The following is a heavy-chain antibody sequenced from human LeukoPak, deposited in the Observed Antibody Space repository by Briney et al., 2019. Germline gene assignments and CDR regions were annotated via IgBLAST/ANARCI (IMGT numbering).Heavy chain of an antibody. CDR1: GGSISSYY. D-gene: IGHD6-13*01. CDR2: IYYSGST. V-gene: IGHV4-59*01. Sequence: SETLSLTCTVSGGSISSYYWSWIRQPPGKGLEWIGYIYYSGSTNYNPSLKSRVTISVDTSKNQFPLKLSSVTAADTAVYYCARDQNRYRNSWENWFDPWGQGTLVTVSS. J-gene: IGHJ5*02. CDR3: ARDQNRYRNSWENWFDP.